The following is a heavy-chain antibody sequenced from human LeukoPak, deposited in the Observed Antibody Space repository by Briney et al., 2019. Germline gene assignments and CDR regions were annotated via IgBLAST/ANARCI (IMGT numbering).Heavy chain of an antibody. CDR1: GFTFSDYY. CDR2: ISSSSSYT. Sequence: GGSLRLSCAASGFTFSDYYMSWIRQAPGKGLEWVSYISSSSSYTNYADSVKGRFTISRDNAKNSLYLQMNSLRAEDTAVYYCARERIGDRHAFDIWGQGTMVTVSS. V-gene: IGHV3-11*06. J-gene: IGHJ3*02. CDR3: ARERIGDRHAFDI. D-gene: IGHD1-26*01.